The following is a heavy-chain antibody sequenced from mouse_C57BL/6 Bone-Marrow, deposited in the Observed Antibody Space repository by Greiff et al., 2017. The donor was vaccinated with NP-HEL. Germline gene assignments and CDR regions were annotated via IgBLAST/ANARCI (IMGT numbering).Heavy chain of an antibody. CDR3: ARRVIYYYGSSYLFDY. CDR1: GYTFTSYW. D-gene: IGHD1-1*01. CDR2: IDPNSGGT. J-gene: IGHJ2*01. Sequence: QVHVKQPGAELVKPGASVKLSCKASGYTFTSYWMHWVKQRPGRGLEWIGRIDPNSGGTKYNEKFKSKATLTVDKPSSTAYMQLSSLTSEDSAVYYCARRVIYYYGSSYLFDYWGQGTTLTVSS. V-gene: IGHV1-72*01.